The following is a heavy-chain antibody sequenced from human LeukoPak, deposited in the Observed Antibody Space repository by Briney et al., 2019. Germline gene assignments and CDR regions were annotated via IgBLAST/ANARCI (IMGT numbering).Heavy chain of an antibody. CDR3: AKAYSGYDYYYYYGMDV. CDR1: GFTFDDYT. CDR2: ISWDGGST. J-gene: IGHJ6*02. V-gene: IGHV3-43*01. D-gene: IGHD5-12*01. Sequence: GGSLRLSCAASGFTFDDYTMHWVRQAPGKGLEWVSLISWDGGSTYYADSVKGRFTISRDNSKNSLYLQMNSLRTEDTALYYCAKAYSGYDYYYYYGMDVWGQGTTVTVSS.